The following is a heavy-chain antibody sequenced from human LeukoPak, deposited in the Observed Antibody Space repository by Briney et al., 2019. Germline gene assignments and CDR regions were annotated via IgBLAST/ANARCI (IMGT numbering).Heavy chain of an antibody. D-gene: IGHD6-19*01. Sequence: GGSLRLSCAASGFTFSNSAMTWVRQAPGKGLDWVSTISGGGATTYYADSVKGRFTISRDSSKNTMSLQMNSLRPEDTAVYYCAKSQLRGFSTGWPLDSWGQGTLVTVSS. CDR2: ISGGGATT. CDR3: AKSQLRGFSTGWPLDS. J-gene: IGHJ4*02. V-gene: IGHV3-23*01. CDR1: GFTFSNSA.